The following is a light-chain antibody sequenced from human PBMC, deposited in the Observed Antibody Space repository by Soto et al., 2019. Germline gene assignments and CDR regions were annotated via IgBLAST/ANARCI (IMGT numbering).Light chain of an antibody. J-gene: IGKJ5*01. V-gene: IGKV3-20*01. Sequence: ETVLTQSPGTLCLSPGDGATLAFMSIQSVSSSYLAWYQQKPGQAPRLLIYDASRRATGIPDRFSGAGSETHFTLAISRLEPGDFAVYYCQQYVTSPAITFGQGTRLENK. CDR1: QSVSSSY. CDR2: DAS. CDR3: QQYVTSPAIT.